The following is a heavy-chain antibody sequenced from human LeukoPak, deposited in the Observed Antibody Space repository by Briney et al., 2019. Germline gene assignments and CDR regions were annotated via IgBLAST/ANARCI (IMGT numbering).Heavy chain of an antibody. J-gene: IGHJ4*02. D-gene: IGHD6-13*01. CDR3: AKGGRHIPAAYDY. CDR1: QFIFSNYA. V-gene: IGHV3-23*01. Sequence: GGSLRLSCAASQFIFSNYAMSWVRQATGKGLEWVSTISGSGGSTYYADSVKGRFTISRDNSKNTLSLQMESLRAGDTAVYFCAKGGRHIPAAYDYWGQGALVTV. CDR2: ISGSGGST.